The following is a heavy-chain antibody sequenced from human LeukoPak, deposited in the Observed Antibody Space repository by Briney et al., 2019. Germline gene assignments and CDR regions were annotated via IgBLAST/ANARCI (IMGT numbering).Heavy chain of an antibody. D-gene: IGHD1-26*01. CDR2: INPSGGST. J-gene: IGHJ4*02. V-gene: IGHV1-46*01. CDR3: GRAVRAGGFDY. Sequence: VASVKVSCKASGYTFISYYIHWVRQAPGQGLEWMGIINPSGGSTRYTHKFQGRVTMTRDTSTSTVYMELSSLRSEDTAVYYCGRAVRAGGFDYWGQGTLVTVSS. CDR1: GYTFISYY.